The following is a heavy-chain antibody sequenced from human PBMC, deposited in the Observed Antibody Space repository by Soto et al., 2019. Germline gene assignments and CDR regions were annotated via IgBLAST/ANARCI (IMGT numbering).Heavy chain of an antibody. J-gene: IGHJ6*02. CDR1: GGTFSSYA. V-gene: IGHV1-69*13. CDR2: IIPFFDTA. Sequence: SVKVSCKASGGTFSSYAFSWVRQAPGQGLEWMGDIIPFFDTADYAQKFQGRVTITADESTSTAYMELSSLKASDTAMYYCARLGFDFDFLSGYYNVHHYYGIDVWGQGTTVTVSS. D-gene: IGHD3-3*01. CDR3: ARLGFDFDFLSGYYNVHHYYGIDV.